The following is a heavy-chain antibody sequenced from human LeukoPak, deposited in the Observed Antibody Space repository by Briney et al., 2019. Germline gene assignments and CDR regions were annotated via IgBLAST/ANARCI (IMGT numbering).Heavy chain of an antibody. Sequence: VASVKVSCKASGYTFTSYGISWVRQAPGQGLEWMGWISAYNGNTNYAQKLQGRVTMTTDTSTSTAYMELSRLRSDDTAVYYCARIPPPTIVVVTGTPDYWGQGTLVTVSS. V-gene: IGHV1-18*01. CDR2: ISAYNGNT. CDR3: ARIPPPTIVVVTGTPDY. J-gene: IGHJ4*02. CDR1: GYTFTSYG. D-gene: IGHD2-21*02.